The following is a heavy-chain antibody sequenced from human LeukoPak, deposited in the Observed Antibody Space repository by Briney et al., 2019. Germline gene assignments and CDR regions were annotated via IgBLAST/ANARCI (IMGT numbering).Heavy chain of an antibody. CDR1: GFTVSSNS. J-gene: IGHJ4*02. CDR3: AAWRGSSWFDY. D-gene: IGHD6-13*01. V-gene: IGHV3-53*01. Sequence: PGGSLRLSCAASGFTVSSNSMGWVRQAPGKGLEWVSVIFSGGRTSYADSVKGRFTISRDNSKNTLYLQMNSLRADDTAVYYCAAWRGSSWFDYWGQGTLVTVSS. CDR2: IFSGGRT.